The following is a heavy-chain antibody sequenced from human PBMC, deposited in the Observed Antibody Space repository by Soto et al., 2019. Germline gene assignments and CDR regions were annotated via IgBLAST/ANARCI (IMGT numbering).Heavy chain of an antibody. Sequence: CCGKMYTSFWAGWLQQKTGKGLEGMGIIYPGDSDTRYSPSFQGQVTISADKSISTAYLQWSSLKASDTAMYYCARLASSSCGTRRMNYYFAGMDVWGQGTTVTVSS. D-gene: IGHD6-13*01. CDR2: IYPGDSDT. J-gene: IGHJ6*02. V-gene: IGHV5-51*07. CDR3: ARLASSSCGTRRMNYYFAGMDV. CDR1: GKMYTSFW.